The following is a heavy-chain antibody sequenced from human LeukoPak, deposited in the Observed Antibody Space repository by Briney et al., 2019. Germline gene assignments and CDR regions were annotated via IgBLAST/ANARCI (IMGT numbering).Heavy chain of an antibody. Sequence: GRSLRLSCAASGFTFSTYSMSWVRQAPGKGLEWVSYISSSSDIYYADSVKGRFTISRDNAKNSLYLQMNSLRDEDTAVYFCARGIQLWSYYYYGVDVWGQGTTVTVSS. J-gene: IGHJ6*02. CDR2: ISSSSDI. CDR3: ARGIQLWSYYYYGVDV. D-gene: IGHD5-18*01. V-gene: IGHV3-48*02. CDR1: GFTFSTYS.